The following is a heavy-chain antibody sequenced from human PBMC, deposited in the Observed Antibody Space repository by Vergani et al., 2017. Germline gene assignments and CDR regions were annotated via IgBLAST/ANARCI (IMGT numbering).Heavy chain of an antibody. V-gene: IGHV3-30*03. CDR1: GFTFSSYG. CDR2: ISYDGSNK. Sequence: QVQLVESGGGVVQPGRSLRLSCAASGFTFSSYGMHWVRQAPGKGLEWVAVISYDGSNKYYADSVKGRFTISRDNSKNTLYLQMNSLRAEDTAVYYCARTLIVTQGGLLWFGSTRNYGMDVWGQGTTVTVSS. J-gene: IGHJ6*02. CDR3: ARTLIVTQGGLLWFGSTRNYGMDV. D-gene: IGHD3-10*01.